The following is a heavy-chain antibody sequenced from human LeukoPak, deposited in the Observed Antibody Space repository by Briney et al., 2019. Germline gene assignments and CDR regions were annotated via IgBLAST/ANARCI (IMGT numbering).Heavy chain of an antibody. D-gene: IGHD3-22*01. CDR1: GFTFSSCA. V-gene: IGHV3-23*01. CDR2: ISGSGGST. Sequence: PGGSLRLSCAASGFTFSSCAMSWVRQAPGEGLEWVSGISGSGGSTYYADSVKGRFTISRDNSKNTMYLQMNSLRAEDTAVYYCAKAYYDSSGYYSFDHWGQGTLVTVSS. CDR3: AKAYYDSSGYYSFDH. J-gene: IGHJ4*02.